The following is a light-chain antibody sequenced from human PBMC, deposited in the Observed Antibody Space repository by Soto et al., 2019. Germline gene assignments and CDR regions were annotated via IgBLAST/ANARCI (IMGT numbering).Light chain of an antibody. CDR3: QQFNNYPL. V-gene: IGKV1D-13*01. CDR1: QGISSA. CDR2: DAS. J-gene: IGKJ4*01. Sequence: AIQFTHSASSLSASLGDIVXIXCRASQGISSALAWYQQKPGKAPKLLIYDASSLESGVPSRFSGSGSGTDFTLTISSLQPEDFATYYCQQFNNYPLFGGGTKVDI.